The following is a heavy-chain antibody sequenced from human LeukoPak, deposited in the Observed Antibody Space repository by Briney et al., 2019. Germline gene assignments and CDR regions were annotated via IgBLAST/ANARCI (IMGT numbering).Heavy chain of an antibody. CDR2: ISGSGGST. J-gene: IGHJ4*02. D-gene: IGHD3-22*01. Sequence: GGSLRLSCAASGFTISSYAMSWVRQAPGKGLEWVSAISGSGGSTYYADSVKGRFTISRDNSKNTLYLQMNSLRAEDTAVYYCAKVPTYYYDSSGYSAYWGQGTLVTVSS. CDR3: AKVPTYYYDSSGYSAY. V-gene: IGHV3-23*01. CDR1: GFTISSYA.